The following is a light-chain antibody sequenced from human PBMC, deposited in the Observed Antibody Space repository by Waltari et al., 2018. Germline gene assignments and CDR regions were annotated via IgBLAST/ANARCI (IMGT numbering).Light chain of an antibody. V-gene: IGLV2-11*01. CDR3: CSYVGSNIYWV. CDR2: DIN. J-gene: IGLJ3*02. CDR1: SSDVGGYNY. Sequence: QSALTQPRSVSGSPGPSVTISCTGTSSDVGGYNYVSWYQPHPDKAPKLIIYDINKRPSGVPDRFSGSKSGNTASLTISGLQAEDEADYYCCSYVGSNIYWVFGGGTKLTVL.